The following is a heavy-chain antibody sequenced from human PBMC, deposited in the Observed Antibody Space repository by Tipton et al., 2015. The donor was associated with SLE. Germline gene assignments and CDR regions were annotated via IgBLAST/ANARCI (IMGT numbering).Heavy chain of an antibody. Sequence: QLVQSGAEVKKPGASVKVSCKASGYTFTSYDISWVRQAPGQGLEWMGWISTSNGNTNYAQMLQGRVTMTTDTSTSTAYMELRSLRSDDTAVYFCARTQGNRHWFDPWGQGTLVTVSS. CDR3: ARTQGNRHWFDP. V-gene: IGHV1-18*01. CDR2: ISTSNGNT. CDR1: GYTFTSYD. J-gene: IGHJ5*02. D-gene: IGHD1/OR15-1a*01.